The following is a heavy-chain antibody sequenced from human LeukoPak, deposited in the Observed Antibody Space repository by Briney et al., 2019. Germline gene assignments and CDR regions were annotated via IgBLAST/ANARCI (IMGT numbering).Heavy chain of an antibody. CDR3: ARAASSSPYYFDY. J-gene: IGHJ4*02. CDR1: GYTFTSYY. CDR2: INPSGGST. D-gene: IGHD6-19*01. Sequence: ASVKVSCKASGYTFTSYYMLWVRQAPGQGLEWMGIINPSGGSTNYAQKLQGRVTMTTDTSTSTAYMELRSLRSDDTAVYYCARAASSSPYYFDYWGQGTLVTVSS. V-gene: IGHV1-46*01.